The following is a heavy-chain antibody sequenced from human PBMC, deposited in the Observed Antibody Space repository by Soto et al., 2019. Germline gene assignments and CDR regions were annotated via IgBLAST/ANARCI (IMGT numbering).Heavy chain of an antibody. CDR2: IYSGGST. Sequence: GGSLRLSCAASGLTVSTNYMSWVRQAPGKGLEWVSVIYSGGSTYYADSVKGRFIISRDNSENTLHLQMNSLTAEDTAVYYCARPRQSGYDYYYWGQGA. CDR1: GLTVSTNY. D-gene: IGHD5-12*01. CDR3: ARPRQSGYDYYY. J-gene: IGHJ4*02. V-gene: IGHV3-66*04.